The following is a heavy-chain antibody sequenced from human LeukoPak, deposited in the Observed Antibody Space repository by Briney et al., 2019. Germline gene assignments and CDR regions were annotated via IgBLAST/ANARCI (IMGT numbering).Heavy chain of an antibody. CDR1: GFTVGSTY. CDR3: AKDLVDYGNDGPGAFHI. V-gene: IGHV3-23*01. D-gene: IGHD4-11*01. J-gene: IGHJ3*02. CDR2: IRGSGGST. Sequence: GGSLRLSCAASGFTVGSTYMSWVRQAPGKGLEWVSAIRGSGGSTYYADSVRGRFTISRDNSKNTLYVHMNSLRAEDTAIYYCAKDLVDYGNDGPGAFHIWGQGTMVTVSS.